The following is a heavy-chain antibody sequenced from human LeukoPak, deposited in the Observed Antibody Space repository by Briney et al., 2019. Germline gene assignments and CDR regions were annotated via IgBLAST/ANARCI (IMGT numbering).Heavy chain of an antibody. V-gene: IGHV3-23*01. CDR1: GFTFSSYA. D-gene: IGHD3-22*01. J-gene: IGHJ4*02. Sequence: GGSLRLSCAASGFTFSSYAMSWVRQAPGKGLEWVSAISGSGGSTYYADSVKGRFTISRDNSKNTLYLQMNSLRAEDTAVYYCAKEYYYDSSGYFRYYFDYWGQGTLVTVFS. CDR3: AKEYYYDSSGYFRYYFDY. CDR2: ISGSGGST.